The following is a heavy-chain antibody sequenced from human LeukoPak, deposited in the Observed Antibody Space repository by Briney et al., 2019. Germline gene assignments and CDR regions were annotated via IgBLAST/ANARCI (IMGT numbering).Heavy chain of an antibody. CDR2: IKQDGSEK. J-gene: IGHJ4*02. V-gene: IGHV3-7*01. Sequence: PGGSLRLSCAASGFTVSSYWMSWVRQAPGKGLEWVANIKQDGSEKYYVDSVKGRFTISRDNAKNSLYLQMNSLRAEDTAVYYCARAHTGYSSGWYGVGYWGQGTLVTVSS. CDR1: GFTVSSYW. D-gene: IGHD6-19*01. CDR3: ARAHTGYSSGWYGVGY.